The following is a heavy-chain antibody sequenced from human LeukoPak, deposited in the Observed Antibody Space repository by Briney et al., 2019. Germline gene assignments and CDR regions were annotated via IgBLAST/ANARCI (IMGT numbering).Heavy chain of an antibody. J-gene: IGHJ6*03. V-gene: IGHV1-69*06. D-gene: IGHD3-16*01. Sequence: SVKVSCKASGGTFSSYAISWVRQAPGQGLEWMGGIIPIFGTANYAQKFQGRVTITADKSTSTAYMELSSLRSEDTAVYYCARVVWNYYYMDVWGKGTTVTVSS. CDR2: IIPIFGTA. CDR3: ARVVWNYYYMDV. CDR1: GGTFSSYA.